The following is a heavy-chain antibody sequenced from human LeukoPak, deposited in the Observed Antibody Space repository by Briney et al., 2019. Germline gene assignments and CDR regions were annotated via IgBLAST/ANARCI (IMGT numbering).Heavy chain of an antibody. Sequence: GGSLRLSCAASGFTFSSYAMHWVRQAPGKGLECVSAISSNGGSTYYANSVKGRFTISRDNSKNTLYLQMGSLRAEDMAVYYCARFLGGYYYDSSGYIDYWGQGTLVTVSS. CDR2: ISSNGGST. CDR3: ARFLGGYYYDSSGYIDY. J-gene: IGHJ4*02. D-gene: IGHD3-22*01. CDR1: GFTFSSYA. V-gene: IGHV3-64*01.